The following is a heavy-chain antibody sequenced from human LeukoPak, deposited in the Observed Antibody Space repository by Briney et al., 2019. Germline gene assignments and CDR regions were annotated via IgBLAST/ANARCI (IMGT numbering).Heavy chain of an antibody. V-gene: IGHV3-13*01. CDR2: IGTGGDT. Sequence: GGSLRLSCAASGFTFSNYDMHWVRQVTGKGLEWVSAIGTGGDTYYPGSVKGRFTISRENAKNSLYLQMNSLTAGDTAVYYCARAIAMSRGVNFFDNWGQGTLGAVSS. CDR3: ARAIAMSRGVNFFDN. D-gene: IGHD3-10*01. J-gene: IGHJ4*02. CDR1: GFTFSNYD.